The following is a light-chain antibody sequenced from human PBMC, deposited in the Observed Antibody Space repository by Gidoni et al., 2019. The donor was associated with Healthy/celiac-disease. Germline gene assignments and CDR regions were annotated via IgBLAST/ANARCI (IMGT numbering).Light chain of an antibody. CDR3: QQRSNWPPF. J-gene: IGKJ3*01. CDR2: DAS. Sequence: EIELTQSPANLSLSPGEGATLSCRASQSVSSYLAWYQQKPGQAPMLLIYDASNRATGIPARFSGSGSGTDFTLTISSLEPEDFAVYYCQQRSNWPPFFGPXTKVDIK. CDR1: QSVSSY. V-gene: IGKV3-11*01.